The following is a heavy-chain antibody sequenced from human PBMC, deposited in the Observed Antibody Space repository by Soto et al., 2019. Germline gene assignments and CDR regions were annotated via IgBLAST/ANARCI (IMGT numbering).Heavy chain of an antibody. D-gene: IGHD6-19*01. CDR2: IYYSGST. Sequence: PSETLSLTCTVSGGSISSADYYWSWIRQPPGKGLDWIGYIYYSGSTYYNPSLKSRLSISIDTSQNQFSLKLTSVTAADTAVYYCARAHTTGLYVDSWGQGTLVTVSS. J-gene: IGHJ4*02. V-gene: IGHV4-30-4*01. CDR3: ARAHTTGLYVDS. CDR1: GGSISSADYY.